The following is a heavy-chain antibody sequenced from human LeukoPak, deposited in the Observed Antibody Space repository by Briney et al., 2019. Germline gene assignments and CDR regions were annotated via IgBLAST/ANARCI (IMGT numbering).Heavy chain of an antibody. CDR2: IYYSGST. Sequence: PSETLSLTCTVSGGSISSDYWSWIRQRPGKGLEWIGYIYYSGSTNYNPSLKSRVTISVDTSKNQFSLKLSSVTAADTAVYYCARERGNYYDSSGYYDYWGQGTLVTVSS. CDR3: ARERGNYYDSSGYYDY. CDR1: GGSISSDY. D-gene: IGHD3-22*01. J-gene: IGHJ4*02. V-gene: IGHV4-59*12.